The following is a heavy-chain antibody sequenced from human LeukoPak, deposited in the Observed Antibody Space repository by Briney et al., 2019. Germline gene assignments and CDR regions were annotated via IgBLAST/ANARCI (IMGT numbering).Heavy chain of an antibody. CDR2: IIPIFGTA. CDR3: AGGGWFGELFSHYYYYYMDV. Sequence: SVKVSCKASGGTFSSYAISWVRQVPGQGLEWMGGIIPIFGTANYAQKFQGRVTITADESTSTAYMELSSLRSEDTAVYYCAGGGWFGELFSHYYYYYMDVWGKGTTVTISS. J-gene: IGHJ6*03. V-gene: IGHV1-69*13. D-gene: IGHD3-10*01. CDR1: GGTFSSYA.